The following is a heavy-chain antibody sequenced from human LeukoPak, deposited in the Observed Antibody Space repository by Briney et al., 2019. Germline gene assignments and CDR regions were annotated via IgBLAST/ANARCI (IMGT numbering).Heavy chain of an antibody. CDR3: ARVCFYGSGSYSRFLLSLDY. V-gene: IGHV4-38-2*02. D-gene: IGHD3-10*01. CDR1: GYSISSGYY. J-gene: IGHJ4*02. Sequence: PSETLSLTCTVSGYSISSGYYWGWIRQPPGKGLEWIGSIYHSGTTYYNPSLKSRVTISVDTSKNQFSLKLSSVTAADTAVYYCARVCFYGSGSYSRFLLSLDYWGQGTLVTVSS. CDR2: IYHSGTT.